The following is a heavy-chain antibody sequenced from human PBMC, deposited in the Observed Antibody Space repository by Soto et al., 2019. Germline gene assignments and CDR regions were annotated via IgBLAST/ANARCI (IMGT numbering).Heavy chain of an antibody. Sequence: EVQLVESGGGLVKPGGSLRLSCAASGFTFSNAWMSWVRQAPGKGLEWVGRIKSKTDGGTTDYAAPVKGRFTISRDDSKNTLYLQMNSLKTEDTAVYYCTTDLDGLGGMDVWGQGTTVTVSS. CDR3: TTDLDGLGGMDV. J-gene: IGHJ6*02. V-gene: IGHV3-15*01. D-gene: IGHD7-27*01. CDR2: IKSKTDGGTT. CDR1: GFTFSNAW.